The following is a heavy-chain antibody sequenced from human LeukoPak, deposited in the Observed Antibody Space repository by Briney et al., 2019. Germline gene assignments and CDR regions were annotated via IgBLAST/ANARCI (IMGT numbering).Heavy chain of an antibody. Sequence: SGTLSLTCAVSGDSISSSNWWSWVRQPPGKGLEWIGDIYHSGSANYNPSLKSRVTISVDTSKNQFSLKLTSVTAADTAVYYCARPGGPAPYFDYWGQGTLVTVSS. CDR1: GDSISSSNW. D-gene: IGHD1-14*01. CDR2: IYHSGSA. CDR3: ARPGGPAPYFDY. V-gene: IGHV4-4*02. J-gene: IGHJ4*02.